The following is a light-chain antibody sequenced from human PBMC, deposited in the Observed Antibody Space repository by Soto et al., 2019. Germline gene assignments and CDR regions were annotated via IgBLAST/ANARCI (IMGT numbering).Light chain of an antibody. J-gene: IGLJ7*01. CDR3: AAWDDTLNGVVG. V-gene: IGLV1-44*01. Sequence: QSVLTQPPSASGTPGQSVIISCSGSSSDIGSNTVNWYQHLPGMAPRLLIYNNFQRPSGVPDRFSASKSGTSASLAISGLQSEDEADYYCAAWDDTLNGVVGFGGGTQLTVL. CDR1: SSDIGSNT. CDR2: NNF.